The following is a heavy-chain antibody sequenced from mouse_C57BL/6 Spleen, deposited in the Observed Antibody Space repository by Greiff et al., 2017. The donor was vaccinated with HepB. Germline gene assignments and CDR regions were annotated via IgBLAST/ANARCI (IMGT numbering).Heavy chain of an antibody. CDR2: IDPSDSET. Sequence: QVHVKQPGAELVRPGSSVKLSCKASGYTFTSYWMHWVKQRPIQGLEWIGNIDPSDSETHYNQKFKDKATLTVDKSSSTAYMQLSSLTSEDSAVYYCARCSTTRATCYYFDYWGQGTTLTVSS. V-gene: IGHV1-52*01. D-gene: IGHD3-1*01. CDR1: GYTFTSYW. CDR3: ARCSTTRATCYYFDY. J-gene: IGHJ2*01.